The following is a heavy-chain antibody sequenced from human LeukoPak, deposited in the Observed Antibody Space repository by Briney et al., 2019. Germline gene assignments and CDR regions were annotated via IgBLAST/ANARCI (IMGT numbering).Heavy chain of an antibody. Sequence: GGSLRLSCAASGFTFSSYAMSRVRQAPGKGLEWVSGIRGSGGSTYYADSVKGRFTISRDNSKNTLYLQMNRQRAEDTAVYYCAKESGYCSGGSCYSEYYFDYWGQGTLVTVSS. CDR2: IRGSGGST. CDR3: AKESGYCSGGSCYSEYYFDY. V-gene: IGHV3-23*01. D-gene: IGHD2-15*01. J-gene: IGHJ4*02. CDR1: GFTFSSYA.